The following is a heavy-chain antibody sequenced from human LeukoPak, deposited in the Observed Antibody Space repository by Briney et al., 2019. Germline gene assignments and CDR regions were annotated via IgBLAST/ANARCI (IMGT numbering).Heavy chain of an antibody. CDR1: GASISIYY. D-gene: IGHD2-21*02. V-gene: IGHV4-4*07. CDR3: ARVTDPRYNWFDP. Sequence: SETLSLTCSVSGASISIYYWTWIRQPAGKGPEWIGRIHTSGNTNYNPSLKSRVNMSADTSKNQFSLKLTSVTAADTAVYYCARVTDPRYNWFDPWGQGTLVTVSS. J-gene: IGHJ5*02. CDR2: IHTSGNT.